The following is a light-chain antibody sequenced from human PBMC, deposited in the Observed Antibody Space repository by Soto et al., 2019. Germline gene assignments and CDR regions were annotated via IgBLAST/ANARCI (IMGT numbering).Light chain of an antibody. CDR1: QSVTNN. J-gene: IGKJ5*01. CDR2: DAS. Sequence: EIVMTQSPATLSVSPGEGATLSCRASQSVTNNVAWYQQKPGQAPRLLIYDASNSATGIPARFSGSGSGTDFTLTISSLEPEDFAVYYCQQRSNWPPITFGQGTQLEIK. CDR3: QQRSNWPPIT. V-gene: IGKV3-11*01.